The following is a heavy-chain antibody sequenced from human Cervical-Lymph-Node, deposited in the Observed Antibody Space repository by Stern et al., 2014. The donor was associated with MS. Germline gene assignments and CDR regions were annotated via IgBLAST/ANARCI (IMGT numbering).Heavy chain of an antibody. CDR2: ISYDGSYT. V-gene: IGHV3-30*04. CDR1: GFTFSNYA. D-gene: IGHD1-7*01. Sequence: QLVQSGGGVVQPGRSLRLSCAASGFTFSNYAMHWVRQAPGKGLEWVTLISYDGSYTYYADSVKGRFTISRDNSKNTLYLQMSSLRAEDTAVYYCARAITGSTIDFWGQGTQVTVSS. J-gene: IGHJ4*02. CDR3: ARAITGSTIDF.